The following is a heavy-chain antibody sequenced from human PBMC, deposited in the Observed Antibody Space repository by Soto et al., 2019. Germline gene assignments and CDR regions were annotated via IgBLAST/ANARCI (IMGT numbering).Heavy chain of an antibody. Sequence: LKMSCKGSAYSLTSYWLGWVRQMPGKGLEWMGIIDVGDSDTRCSPSFQGQVTISADKSISTAYLQWSSLKASVTAMYYCARGEYYYDSGGYYFDYWGQGTLVTVSS. D-gene: IGHD3-22*01. CDR1: AYSLTSYW. CDR2: IDVGDSDT. CDR3: ARGEYYYDSGGYYFDY. J-gene: IGHJ4*02. V-gene: IGHV5-51*01.